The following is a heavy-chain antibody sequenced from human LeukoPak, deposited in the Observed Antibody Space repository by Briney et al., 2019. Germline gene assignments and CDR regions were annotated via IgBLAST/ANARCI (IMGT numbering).Heavy chain of an antibody. CDR2: IKSKTDGGTT. CDR1: GFTFSNAW. CDR3: TTASRDYYDFWSGYSGYDAFDI. D-gene: IGHD3-3*01. V-gene: IGHV3-15*01. Sequence: GGSLRLSCAASGFTFSNAWMSWVRQAPGKGLEWVGRIKSKTDGGTTDYAAPVKGRFTISRDDSKNTLYLQTNSLKTEDTAVYYCTTASRDYYDFWSGYSGYDAFDIWGQGTMVTVSS. J-gene: IGHJ3*02.